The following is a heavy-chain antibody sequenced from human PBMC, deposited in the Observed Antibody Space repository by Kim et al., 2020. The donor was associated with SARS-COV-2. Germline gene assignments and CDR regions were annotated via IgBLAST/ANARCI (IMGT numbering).Heavy chain of an antibody. V-gene: IGHV3-9*01. Sequence: GGSLRLSCAASGFTFGDYAMHWVRQAPGKGLEWVSGISWNSGSIGYADSVKGRFTISRDNAKNSLYLQMNSLGAEDTALYYCAKDLGVVVPAANGGSSSYYGMDVWGQGTTVTVSS. CDR1: GFTFGDYA. D-gene: IGHD2-2*01. CDR3: AKDLGVVVPAANGGSSSYYGMDV. J-gene: IGHJ6*02. CDR2: ISWNSGSI.